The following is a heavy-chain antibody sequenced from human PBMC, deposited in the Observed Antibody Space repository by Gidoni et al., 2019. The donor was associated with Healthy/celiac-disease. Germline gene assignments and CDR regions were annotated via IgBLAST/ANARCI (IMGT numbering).Heavy chain of an antibody. CDR3: ATSGGTDSSGYYSLDY. V-gene: IGHV1-3*01. D-gene: IGHD3-22*01. CDR2: INAGNGNT. J-gene: IGHJ4*02. CDR1: GYTFTSYA. Sequence: QVQLVQSGAEVKKPGASVTVSCKASGYTFTSYAMHWVRQAPGQRLEWMGWINAGNGNTKYSQKFQGRVTITRDTSASTAYMELSSLRSEDTAVYYCATSGGTDSSGYYSLDYWGQGTLVTVSS.